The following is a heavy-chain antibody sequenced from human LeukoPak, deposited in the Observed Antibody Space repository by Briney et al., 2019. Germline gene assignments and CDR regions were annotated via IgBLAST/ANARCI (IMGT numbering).Heavy chain of an antibody. V-gene: IGHV1-69*01. CDR3: ATGAAIRSYYYGMDV. J-gene: IGHJ6*02. D-gene: IGHD2-21*01. Sequence: SVKVSCKASGGTFSSYAISWVRQAPGQGLEWMGGIIPIFGTANYAQKFQGRVTITADESTSTAYVELSSLRSEDTAVYYCATGAAIRSYYYGMDVWGQGTTVTVSS. CDR2: IIPIFGTA. CDR1: GGTFSSYA.